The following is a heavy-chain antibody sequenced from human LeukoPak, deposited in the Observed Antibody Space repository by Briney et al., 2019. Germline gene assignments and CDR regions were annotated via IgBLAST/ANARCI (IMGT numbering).Heavy chain of an antibody. Sequence: ASVKVSCKTSGYSFTGYYMHWVRQGPGQGLEWMGWINPNSGGTNYAQKLKGRVTMSMDTSIKTVYMELSNLRTDDTAVFYCVRMGYTYGYGDYWGQGTLVTVSS. D-gene: IGHD5-18*01. CDR1: GYSFTGYY. CDR3: VRMGYTYGYGDY. J-gene: IGHJ4*02. V-gene: IGHV1-2*02. CDR2: INPNSGGT.